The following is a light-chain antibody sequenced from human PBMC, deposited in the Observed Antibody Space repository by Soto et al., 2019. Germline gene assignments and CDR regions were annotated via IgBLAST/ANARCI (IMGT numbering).Light chain of an antibody. V-gene: IGLV2-23*02. CDR3: CSYAGSSTLRV. Sequence: QSALTQPASVSGSPGQWITISCTGTSSDVGRYNLVSRYQQHPGKPPKLMIYEVSKRPSGVSNRFSGSKSGNTASLTISGLQAEDEADYYCCSYAGSSTLRVFGTGTKLTVL. J-gene: IGLJ1*01. CDR2: EVS. CDR1: SSDVGRYNL.